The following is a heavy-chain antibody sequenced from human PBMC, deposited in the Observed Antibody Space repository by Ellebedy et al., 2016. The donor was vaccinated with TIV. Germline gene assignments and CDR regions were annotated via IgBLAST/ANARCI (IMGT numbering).Heavy chain of an antibody. D-gene: IGHD3-10*01. J-gene: IGHJ4*02. Sequence: GESLKISCAASGVTFSNYAMHWVRQTPGKRLEWVALIPYDGSYENYADSVKGRFTISRDNSKNTLYLQMTSLRAEDTAVYYCAKGYGSGSFIFDFWGKGILVTVSS. CDR1: GVTFSNYA. CDR3: AKGYGSGSFIFDF. V-gene: IGHV3-30*02. CDR2: IPYDGSYE.